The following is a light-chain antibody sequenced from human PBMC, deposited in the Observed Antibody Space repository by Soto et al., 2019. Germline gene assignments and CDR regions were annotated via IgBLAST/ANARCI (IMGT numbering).Light chain of an antibody. CDR1: QSVLYSSNNKNY. CDR3: QQYYSTHPT. CDR2: WAS. V-gene: IGKV4-1*01. J-gene: IGKJ1*01. Sequence: DIVMTQSPDSLAVSLGERATINCKSSQSVLYSSNNKNYLAWYQQKPGQPPKLLIYWASTRESGVPDRFSGSGSGTDLTLTISSLQAEDVALYYCQQYYSTHPTFGQGTKVEIK.